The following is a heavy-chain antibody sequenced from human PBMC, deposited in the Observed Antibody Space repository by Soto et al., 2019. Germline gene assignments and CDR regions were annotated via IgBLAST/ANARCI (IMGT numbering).Heavy chain of an antibody. V-gene: IGHV1-18*01. CDR2: INTYNDKT. Sequence: QVQMVQSGGEVKKPGASVQVSCKTSGYTFTDYGISWVRQAPGQGLEWMGWINTYNDKTDYTQKLQARVTLTTDTATTTAYMELRSLTSDDTAVYYCARGYDIWSGRSFGMDVWGQGTTIIVSS. CDR3: ARGYDIWSGRSFGMDV. CDR1: GYTFTDYG. J-gene: IGHJ6*02. D-gene: IGHD3-3*01.